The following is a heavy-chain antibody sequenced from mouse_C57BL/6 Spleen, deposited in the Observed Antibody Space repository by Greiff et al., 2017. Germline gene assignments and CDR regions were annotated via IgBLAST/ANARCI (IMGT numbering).Heavy chain of an antibody. CDR3: AKEDRDYGSSYDY. CDR2: ISDGGSYT. J-gene: IGHJ2*01. D-gene: IGHD1-1*01. Sequence: EVHLVESGGGLVKPGGSLKLSCAASGFTFSSYAMSWVRQTPEKRLEWVATISDGGSYTYYPGNVKGRFTISRDNAKNNLYLQVSHLKTEDTAMYYCAKEDRDYGSSYDYWGQGTTLTVSS. V-gene: IGHV5-4*01. CDR1: GFTFSSYA.